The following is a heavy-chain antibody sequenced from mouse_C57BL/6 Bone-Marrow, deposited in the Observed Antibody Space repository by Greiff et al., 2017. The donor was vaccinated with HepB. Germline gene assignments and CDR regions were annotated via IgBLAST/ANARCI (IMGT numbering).Heavy chain of an antibody. D-gene: IGHD1-1*01. CDR3: ARRTYGSSYWYFDV. CDR2: ISNLAYSI. CDR1: GFTFSDYG. V-gene: IGHV5-15*04. Sequence: DVMLVESGGGLVQPGGSLKLSCAASGFTFSDYGMAWVRQAPRKGPEWVAFISNLAYSIYYADTVTGRFTISRENAKNTLYLEMSSLRSEDTAMYYCARRTYGSSYWYFDVWGTGTTVTVSS. J-gene: IGHJ1*03.